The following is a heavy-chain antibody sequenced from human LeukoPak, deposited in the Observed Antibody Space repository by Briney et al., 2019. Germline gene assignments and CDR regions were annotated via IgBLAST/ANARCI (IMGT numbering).Heavy chain of an antibody. J-gene: IGHJ5*02. CDR2: ILKTGST. V-gene: IGHV4-61*01. Sequence: SETLSLTCTVSRGSVSSGSFYWSWIRQPPGRGLEWIGYILKTGSTNYNPSLKSRVTISVDTSKNQFSLKLSSVTAADTAVYYCARRVGYSYDHWFDPWGQGTLVTVSS. CDR3: ARRVGYSYDHWFDP. D-gene: IGHD5-18*01. CDR1: RGSVSSGSFY.